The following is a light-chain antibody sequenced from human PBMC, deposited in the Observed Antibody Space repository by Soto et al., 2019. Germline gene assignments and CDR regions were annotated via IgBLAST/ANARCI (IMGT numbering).Light chain of an antibody. CDR1: GSSLGAGYD. V-gene: IGLV1-40*01. CDR3: QSYDNSLSGSVV. Sequence: QAVVTQPPSVSGAPGQWVTISCTGSGSSLGAGYDVHWYQKLPGTAPKLLIFDNTNRPSGVPDRFSASKSGTSASLAISGLQAGDEADYFCQSYDNSLSGSVVFGGGTKLTVL. J-gene: IGLJ2*01. CDR2: DNT.